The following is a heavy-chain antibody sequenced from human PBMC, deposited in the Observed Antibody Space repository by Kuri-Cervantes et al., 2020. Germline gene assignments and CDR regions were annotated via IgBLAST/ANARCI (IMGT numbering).Heavy chain of an antibody. V-gene: IGHV3-48*01. Sequence: GGSLRLSCAASGFAISSYNMNWVRQAPGKGLEWVSHTGTTESSKYYADSVKGRFTISRDNSKNTLYLQMNSLRAEDTAVYYCARRGVGASLHYYYYGMDVWGQGTTVTVSS. J-gene: IGHJ6*02. CDR1: GFAISSYN. CDR2: TGTTESSK. D-gene: IGHD2-15*01. CDR3: ARRGVGASLHYYYYGMDV.